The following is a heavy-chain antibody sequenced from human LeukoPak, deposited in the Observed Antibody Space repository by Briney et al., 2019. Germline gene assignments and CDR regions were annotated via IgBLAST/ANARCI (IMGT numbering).Heavy chain of an antibody. CDR1: GLTFGDYV. D-gene: IGHD3-22*01. J-gene: IGHJ4*02. V-gene: IGHV3-49*04. CDR3: QSSPSYDSSGYYDFDY. CDR2: IGSKAYGGTT. Sequence: GRSLRLSCTASGLTFGDYVMNWVRQAPGKGLEWVCFIGSKAYGGTTQYAASVKGRFTISRDDSKSTAYLQMNSLKTEDTAVYYCQSSPSYDSSGYYDFDYWGQGTLVTVSS.